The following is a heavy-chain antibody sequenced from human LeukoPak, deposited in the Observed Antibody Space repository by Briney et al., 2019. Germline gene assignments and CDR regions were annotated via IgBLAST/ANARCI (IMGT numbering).Heavy chain of an antibody. CDR2: IYYSGST. CDR3: ARGSSGITIFGVVTGNYYGMDV. D-gene: IGHD3-3*01. V-gene: IGHV4-61*08. J-gene: IGHJ6*02. Sequence: SETLSLTCTVSGGSISSGDYYWSWIRQPPGKGLEWIGYIYYSGSTNYNPSLKSRVTISVDTSKNQFSLKLSSVTAADTAVYYCARGSSGITIFGVVTGNYYGMDVWGQGTTVTVSS. CDR1: GGSISSGDYY.